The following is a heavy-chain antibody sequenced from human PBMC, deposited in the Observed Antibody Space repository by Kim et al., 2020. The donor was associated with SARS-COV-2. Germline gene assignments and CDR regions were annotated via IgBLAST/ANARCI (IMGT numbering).Heavy chain of an antibody. CDR2: ISSSSSYT. CDR1: GFTFSDYY. D-gene: IGHD2-15*01. CDR3: ARAGYCSGGSCPRAFDY. J-gene: IGHJ4*02. Sequence: GGSLRLSCAASGFTFSDYYMSWIRQAPGKGLEWVSYISSSSSYTNYADSVKGRFTISRDNAKNSLYLQMNSLRAEDTAVYYCARAGYCSGGSCPRAFDYWGQGTLVTVSS. V-gene: IGHV3-11*05.